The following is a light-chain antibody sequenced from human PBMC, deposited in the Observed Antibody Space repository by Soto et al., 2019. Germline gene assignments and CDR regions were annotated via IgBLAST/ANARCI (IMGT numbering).Light chain of an antibody. CDR2: KTS. J-gene: IGKJ3*01. Sequence: DIQMTQSPSTLSASIGDRVIITCRASQSINNWLAWYQQKPGKAPNLLIYKTSSLESGVPSRFSGSGSGTEFTLTISSLQPDDFATYYCKQYSTYATFTFGPGTKVDFK. V-gene: IGKV1-5*03. CDR1: QSINNW. CDR3: KQYSTYATFT.